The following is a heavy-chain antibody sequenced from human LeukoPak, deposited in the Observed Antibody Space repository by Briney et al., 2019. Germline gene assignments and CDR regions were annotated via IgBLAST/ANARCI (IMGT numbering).Heavy chain of an antibody. CDR3: ARGRDSRGYQFMGFDS. Sequence: SETLSLTCTVSGGSISSSSYYWGWIRQPPGKGLEWIGSIYYSGSTYYNPSLKSRVTISVDTSKNQFSLRLTSVTAADTAVYYCARGRDSRGYQFMGFDSWGQGTLVTVSS. CDR2: IYYSGST. V-gene: IGHV4-39*07. CDR1: GGSISSSSYY. D-gene: IGHD3-22*01. J-gene: IGHJ4*02.